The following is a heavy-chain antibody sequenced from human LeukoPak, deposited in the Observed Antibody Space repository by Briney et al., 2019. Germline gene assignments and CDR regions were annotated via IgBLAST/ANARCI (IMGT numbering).Heavy chain of an antibody. V-gene: IGHV4-4*02. CDR2: VFHSGST. Sequence: SGTLSLTWSVSGDSISTNEWWSWVRPPPGKGLEWIGEVFHSGSTNYNPSLKSRVTISIDKSKNQFSLEVTSVTAADTAIYYCARDLAVAGTNYFDFWGQGVLVTVSS. D-gene: IGHD6-19*01. J-gene: IGHJ4*02. CDR1: GDSISTNEW. CDR3: ARDLAVAGTNYFDF.